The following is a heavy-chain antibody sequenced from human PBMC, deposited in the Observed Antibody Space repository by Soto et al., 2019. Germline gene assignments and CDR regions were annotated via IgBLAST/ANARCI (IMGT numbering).Heavy chain of an antibody. J-gene: IGHJ6*03. CDR3: ATVSRAGDYYYMDV. D-gene: IGHD6-13*01. Sequence: SETLSLTCTVSGGSISSYYWSWIRQPPGKGLEWIGYIYYSGSTNYNPSLKSRVTISVDTSKNQFSLKLSSVTAADTAVYYCATVSRAGDYYYMDVWGKGTTVTVSS. CDR2: IYYSGST. CDR1: GGSISSYY. V-gene: IGHV4-59*01.